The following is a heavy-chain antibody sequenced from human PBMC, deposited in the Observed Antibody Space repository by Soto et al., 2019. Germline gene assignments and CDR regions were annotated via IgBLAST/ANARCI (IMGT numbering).Heavy chain of an antibody. CDR3: AKDRDYPRDYFHY. V-gene: IGHV3-23*01. J-gene: IGHJ4*02. D-gene: IGHD3-10*01. CDR1: GFTFSSYA. CDR2: VSGNGQGI. Sequence: EVQLLESGGGLVQPGGSLRLSCAASGFTFSSYAMSWVRQAPGKGLEWVSAVSGNGQGIYYADSVRGRFTISGDNSKNTVFLHMDSLRAEDTAVYYCAKDRDYPRDYFHYWGQGTLVTVSS.